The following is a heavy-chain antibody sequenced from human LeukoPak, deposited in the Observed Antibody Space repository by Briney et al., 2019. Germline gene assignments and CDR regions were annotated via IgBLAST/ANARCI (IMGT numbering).Heavy chain of an antibody. CDR2: ISGSGGST. D-gene: IGHD3-3*01. CDR1: GLTFSSDA. Sequence: GGSLRPSCAAAGLTFSSDAMSSVRQAPGKGLEWVSAISGSGGSTYYADSVKGRFTISRGNSKNTLYLKMNSLRAENTAVYDCAKDPGEGHYDFWSGYSGLDYWGQGTLVTVSS. J-gene: IGHJ4*02. V-gene: IGHV3-23*01. CDR3: AKDPGEGHYDFWSGYSGLDY.